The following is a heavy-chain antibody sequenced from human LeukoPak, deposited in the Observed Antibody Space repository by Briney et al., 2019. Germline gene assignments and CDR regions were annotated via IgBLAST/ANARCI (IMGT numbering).Heavy chain of an antibody. CDR2: INPSGGST. V-gene: IGHV1-46*01. CDR1: GYTLTSYY. D-gene: IGHD2-21*02. Sequence: ASVKVSCKASGYTLTSYYMHWVRQAPGQGLEWMGIINPSGGSTSYAQKFQGRVTMTRDTSTSTVYMELSSLRSEDTAVYYCASDCGGDCYPLRFFDYWGQGTLVTVSS. J-gene: IGHJ4*02. CDR3: ASDCGGDCYPLRFFDY.